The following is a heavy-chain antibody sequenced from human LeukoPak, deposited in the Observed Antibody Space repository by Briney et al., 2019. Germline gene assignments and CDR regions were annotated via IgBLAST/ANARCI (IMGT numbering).Heavy chain of an antibody. D-gene: IGHD6-13*01. J-gene: IGHJ6*02. CDR3: AREPPYSSSWYVLPPYYYYGMDV. Sequence: GGSLRLSCAASGFTFSSYWMSWVRQAPGKGLEWVANIKQDGSEKYYVDSVKGRFTISRDNAKNSLYLQMNSLRAEDTAVYYCAREPPYSSSWYVLPPYYYYGMDVWGQGTTVTVSS. CDR2: IKQDGSEK. CDR1: GFTFSSYW. V-gene: IGHV3-7*01.